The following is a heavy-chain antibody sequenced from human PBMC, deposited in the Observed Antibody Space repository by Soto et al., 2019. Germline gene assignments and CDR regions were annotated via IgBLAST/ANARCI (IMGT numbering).Heavy chain of an antibody. Sequence: QVQLQESGPGLVKPSQTLSLTCTVSGGSISSGGYYWSWIRQHPGKVLEWIGYIYYSGSTYYNPSLKSRVTISVDTSKNQCALKLSSVTAADTAVYYCAREGIAAEDDAFDIWGQGTMVTVSS. J-gene: IGHJ3*02. D-gene: IGHD6-13*01. CDR3: AREGIAAEDDAFDI. V-gene: IGHV4-31*03. CDR2: IYYSGST. CDR1: GGSISSGGYY.